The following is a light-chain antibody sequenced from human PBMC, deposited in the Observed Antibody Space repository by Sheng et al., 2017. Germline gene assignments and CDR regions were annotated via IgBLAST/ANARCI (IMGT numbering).Light chain of an antibody. CDR3: QQYYSYLLLT. V-gene: IGKV1-8*01. CDR2: AAS. Sequence: AIQLTQSPSSLSASAGDRVTITCRASQGISSYLAWYQQKPGKAPKLLIYAASTLQSGVPSRFSGSGSGTDFTLTISCLQSEDFATYYCQQYYSYLLLTFGGGTKVEIK. CDR1: QGISSY. J-gene: IGKJ4*01.